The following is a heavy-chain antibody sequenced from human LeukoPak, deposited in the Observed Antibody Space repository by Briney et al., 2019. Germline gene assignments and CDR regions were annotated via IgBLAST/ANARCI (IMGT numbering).Heavy chain of an antibody. V-gene: IGHV3-64D*06. Sequence: GGSLRLSCSASGFTFNTYAMHWVRQAPGKGLEYVSCIDHTGVTTYYADSVKGRFTISRDNSKNTLYLQMNSLRTEDTAVYYCAPGKFDYWGQGTLVTVSS. CDR1: GFTFNTYA. CDR3: APGKFDY. J-gene: IGHJ4*02. CDR2: IDHTGVTT.